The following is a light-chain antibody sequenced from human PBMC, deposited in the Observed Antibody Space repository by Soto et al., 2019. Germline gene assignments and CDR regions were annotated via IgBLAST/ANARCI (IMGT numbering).Light chain of an antibody. CDR3: MQFGSAGS. CDR2: DAS. CDR1: QSVSSY. V-gene: IGKV3-11*01. Sequence: LPYHQGERATLSCRASQSVSSYLAWYQQKPGQAPRLLIYDASNRATGIPARFSGSGSGTDFTPTISRRVPEGLAWYYSMQFGSAGSFGHGNTGDIK. J-gene: IGKJ3*01.